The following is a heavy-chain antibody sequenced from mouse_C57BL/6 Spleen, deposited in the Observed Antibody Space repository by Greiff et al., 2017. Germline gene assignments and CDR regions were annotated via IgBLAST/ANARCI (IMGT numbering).Heavy chain of an antibody. V-gene: IGHV1-74*01. CDR1: GYTFTSYW. CDR3: AIDPYSSGFAY. D-gene: IGHD3-2*02. CDR2: IHPSDSDT. J-gene: IGHJ3*01. Sequence: QVQLQQPGAELVKPGASVKVSCKASGYTFTSYWMHWVKQRPGQGLEWIGRIHPSDSDTNYNQKFKGKATLTVDKSASTAYMQLSSLTSEDSAFYDCAIDPYSSGFAYWGQGALVTVSA.